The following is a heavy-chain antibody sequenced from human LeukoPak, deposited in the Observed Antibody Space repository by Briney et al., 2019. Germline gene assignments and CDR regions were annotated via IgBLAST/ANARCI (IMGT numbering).Heavy chain of an antibody. CDR2: IYSGGTT. CDR1: GFTVSSNY. D-gene: IGHD3-22*01. Sequence: GGSLRLSCAASGFTVSSNYMSWVRQAPGKGLEWVPVIYSGGTTYYADSVKGRFTISRDNSKSTLYLQMNSLRAEDTAVYYCARGRWVYDSSGFYSDYWGQGTLVTVSS. CDR3: ARGRWVYDSSGFYSDY. V-gene: IGHV3-53*01. J-gene: IGHJ4*02.